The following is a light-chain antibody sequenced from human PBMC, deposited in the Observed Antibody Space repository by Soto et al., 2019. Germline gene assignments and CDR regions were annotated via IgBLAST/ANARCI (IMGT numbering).Light chain of an antibody. Sequence: DIQMTQSPSTLSASVGDRVTITCRASQTISSWLAWYQQKPGKAPELLIYDAPTLESGVPSRFSGSGSGTEFSLTISSLQPDDFATFYCQQYSSFSRTFGQGTKVDIK. CDR1: QTISSW. J-gene: IGKJ1*01. CDR2: DAP. CDR3: QQYSSFSRT. V-gene: IGKV1-5*01.